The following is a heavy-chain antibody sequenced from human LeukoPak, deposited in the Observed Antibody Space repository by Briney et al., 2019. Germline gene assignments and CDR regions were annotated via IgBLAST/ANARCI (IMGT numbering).Heavy chain of an antibody. CDR3: AKSIAVAGFAGGRTFDY. J-gene: IGHJ4*02. V-gene: IGHV3-23*01. CDR2: IGYGGADS. Sequence: GGSLRLSCTVSGFTLSSYEMTWFRQAPGKGLEWVSSIGYGGADSHYADSVKGRFTIARDNSKNTVYLQMNSLRAEDTAVYYCAKSIAVAGFAGGRTFDYWGQGTLVTVSS. CDR1: GFTLSSYE. D-gene: IGHD6-19*01.